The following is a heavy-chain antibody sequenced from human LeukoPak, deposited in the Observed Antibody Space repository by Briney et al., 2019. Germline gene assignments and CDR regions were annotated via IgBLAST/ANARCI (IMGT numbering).Heavy chain of an antibody. V-gene: IGHV3-74*01. CDR2: IDRDGSRI. CDR3: VRGNDYGGPHY. D-gene: IGHD4-23*01. Sequence: GGSLRLSCAVSGFTFSSYWMHWVRQAPGKGLVWVSRIDRDGSRINYADSVKGRFTISRDNGKNTLSLQMNSLRAEDAAVYYCVRGNDYGGPHYWGQGTLVTVSS. J-gene: IGHJ4*02. CDR1: GFTFSSYW.